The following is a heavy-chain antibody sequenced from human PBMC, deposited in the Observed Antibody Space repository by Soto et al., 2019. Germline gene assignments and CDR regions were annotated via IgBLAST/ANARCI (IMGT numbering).Heavy chain of an antibody. CDR2: INHSGST. V-gene: IGHV4-34*01. CDR1: GGSFSGYY. D-gene: IGHD4-17*01. CDR3: ARATFYYGERLGWFDP. J-gene: IGHJ5*02. Sequence: KTSETLSLTCAVYGGSFSGYYWSWIRQPPGKGLEWIGEINHSGSTNYNPSLKSQVTISVDTSKNQFSLKLSSVTAADTAVYYCARATFYYGERLGWFDPWGQGTLVTVSS.